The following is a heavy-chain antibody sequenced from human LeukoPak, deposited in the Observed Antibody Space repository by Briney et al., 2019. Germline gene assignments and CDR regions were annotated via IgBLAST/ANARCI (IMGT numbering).Heavy chain of an antibody. CDR2: INPNSGGT. CDR3: ARSAMAQTVGVYYFDY. CDR1: GYTFTGYY. V-gene: IGHV1-2*04. Sequence: ASVKVSCKASGYTFTGYYMHWVRQAPGQGLEWMGWINPNSGGTNYAQKFQGWVTMTRDTSISTAYMELSRLRSDDTAVYYCARSAMAQTVGVYYFDYWGQGTLVTVSS. J-gene: IGHJ4*02. D-gene: IGHD5-18*01.